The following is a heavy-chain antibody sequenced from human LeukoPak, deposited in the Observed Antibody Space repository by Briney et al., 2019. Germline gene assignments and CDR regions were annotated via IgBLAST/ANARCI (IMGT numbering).Heavy chain of an antibody. J-gene: IGHJ5*02. Sequence: PGGSLRLSCAASGFTFSSYAMSWVRQAPGKGLEWVSAISGSGGSTYYADSVKGRFTISRDNAKNSLYLQVNSLRAEDTAVYYCASGADEPPSAMNWFDPWGQGTLVTVSS. V-gene: IGHV3-23*01. CDR2: ISGSGGST. CDR3: ASGADEPPSAMNWFDP. D-gene: IGHD3-10*01. CDR1: GFTFSSYA.